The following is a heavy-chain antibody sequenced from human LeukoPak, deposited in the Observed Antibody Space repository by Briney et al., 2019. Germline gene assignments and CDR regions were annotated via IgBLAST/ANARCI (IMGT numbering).Heavy chain of an antibody. Sequence: GGSLRLSCAASGFSFSNSWMHWVRQAPGKGLVWVSRINSDGTTTYYADSVKGRFTISRDNAKNTLFLQMNSLRPEDTALYYCASDPCLANFWTGYPHYWGQGTLVTVSS. D-gene: IGHD3/OR15-3a*01. V-gene: IGHV3-74*01. CDR3: ASDPCLANFWTGYPHY. CDR2: INSDGTTT. CDR1: GFSFSNSW. J-gene: IGHJ4*02.